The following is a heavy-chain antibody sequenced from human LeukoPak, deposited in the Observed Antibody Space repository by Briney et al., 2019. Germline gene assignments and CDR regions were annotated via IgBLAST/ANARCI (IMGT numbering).Heavy chain of an antibody. Sequence: GGSKRLSCAASGFTFSSYAMHWVRQAPGKGLEWVAVISYDGSNKYYADSVKGRFTISRDNAKNSLYLQMNSLRAEDTAVYYCAKDLTGTYGFDFWGQGTMVTVSS. CDR3: AKDLTGTYGFDF. V-gene: IGHV3-30-3*01. J-gene: IGHJ3*01. D-gene: IGHD7-27*01. CDR2: ISYDGSNK. CDR1: GFTFSSYA.